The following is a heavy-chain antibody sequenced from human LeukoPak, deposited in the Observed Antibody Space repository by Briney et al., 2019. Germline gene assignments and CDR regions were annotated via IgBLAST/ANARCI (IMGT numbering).Heavy chain of an antibody. V-gene: IGHV4-59*08. J-gene: IGHJ4*02. CDR1: GGSTSSYY. D-gene: IGHD3-10*01. Sequence: SETLSLTCTVSGGSTSSYYWSWIRQPPGKGLEWIGYIYYSGSTNYNPSLKSRVTISVDTSKNRFSLKLSSVTAADTAVYYCARHSHGSSEYWGQGTLVTVSS. CDR3: ARHSHGSSEY. CDR2: IYYSGST.